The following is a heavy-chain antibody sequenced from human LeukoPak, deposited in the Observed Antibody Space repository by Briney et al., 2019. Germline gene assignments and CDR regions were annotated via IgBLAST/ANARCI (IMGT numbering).Heavy chain of an antibody. Sequence: SVKASCKASGGTFSSYSISWVRQAPGQGLEWMGGIIPIFDTADYAQKFQGRVTITADESTSTAYMELSSLRSEDTAVFYCARISLGANWGYYYGMDVWGQGTTVTVSS. CDR2: IIPIFDTA. V-gene: IGHV1-69*01. CDR3: ARISLGANWGYYYGMDV. J-gene: IGHJ6*02. D-gene: IGHD1-26*01. CDR1: GGTFSSYS.